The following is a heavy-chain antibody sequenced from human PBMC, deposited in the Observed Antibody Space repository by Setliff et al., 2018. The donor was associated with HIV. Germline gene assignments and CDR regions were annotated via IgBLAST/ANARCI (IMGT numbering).Heavy chain of an antibody. CDR2: VDPEDGET. Sequence: ASVKVSCKASGYTFTDYYIHWVQQAPGRGLEWMGRVDPEDGETTYAEKFQGRITITADTSTDTAYLELSSLRSEDSALYYCTTPLDSSGYFGSDYFDYWGQGALVTVSS. D-gene: IGHD3-22*01. V-gene: IGHV1-69-2*01. J-gene: IGHJ4*02. CDR1: GYTFTDYY. CDR3: TTPLDSSGYFGSDYFDY.